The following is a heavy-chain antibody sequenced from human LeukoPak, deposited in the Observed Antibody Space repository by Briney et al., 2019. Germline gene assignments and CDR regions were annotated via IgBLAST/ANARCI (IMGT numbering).Heavy chain of an antibody. CDR1: GFTFSAYE. Sequence: GGSLRLSCAASGFTFSAYEMNWVRQAPGKGLEWVSSISATGSSIYYADSVKGRFSISRDNTKNSLFLQMNSLRAEDTAVYYCARDVGFGGYSRGIFDYWGQGTLVTVSS. CDR2: ISATGSSI. CDR3: ARDVGFGGYSRGIFDY. V-gene: IGHV3-48*03. J-gene: IGHJ4*02. D-gene: IGHD3-10*01.